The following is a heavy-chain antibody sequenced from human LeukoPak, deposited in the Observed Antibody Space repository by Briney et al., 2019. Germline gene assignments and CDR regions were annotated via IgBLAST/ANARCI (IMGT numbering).Heavy chain of an antibody. Sequence: PSETLSLTCTVSGGSISSYYWSWIRQPPGKGLEWIGEINHSGSTNYNPSLKSRVTISVDTSKNQFSLKLSSVTAADTAVYYCARGRCDYVWGSYRYTNPFDYWGQGTLVTVSS. J-gene: IGHJ4*02. CDR1: GGSISSYY. D-gene: IGHD3-16*02. CDR2: INHSGST. CDR3: ARGRCDYVWGSYRYTNPFDY. V-gene: IGHV4-34*01.